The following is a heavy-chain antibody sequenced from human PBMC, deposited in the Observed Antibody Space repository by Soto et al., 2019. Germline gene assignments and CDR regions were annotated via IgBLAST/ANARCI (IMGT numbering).Heavy chain of an antibody. CDR3: AIVVPAASVDY. D-gene: IGHD2-2*01. V-gene: IGHV1-2*04. J-gene: IGHJ4*02. CDR2: INPNSGGT. Sequence: GASVKVSCKASGYTFTGYYMHWVRQAPGQGLEWMGWINPNSGGTNYAQKFQGWVTMTRDTSISTACMELSRLRSDDTAVYYCAIVVPAASVDYWGQGTLVTVSS. CDR1: GYTFTGYY.